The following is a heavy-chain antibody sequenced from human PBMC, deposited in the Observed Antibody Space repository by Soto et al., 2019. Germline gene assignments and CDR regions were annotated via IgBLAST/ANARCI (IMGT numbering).Heavy chain of an antibody. V-gene: IGHV3-23*01. CDR3: AKGRGYCSGGSCYSDY. Sequence: EVQLLESGGGLVQPGGSLRLSCAASGFTFASYAMSWVRQAPGKGLEWVSTISGSGDNTFYADSVRGRFTISRDNSKITLELQMNSLRAEDTAVYYCAKGRGYCSGGSCYSDYWGQGTLVTVSS. D-gene: IGHD2-15*01. CDR2: ISGSGDNT. J-gene: IGHJ4*02. CDR1: GFTFASYA.